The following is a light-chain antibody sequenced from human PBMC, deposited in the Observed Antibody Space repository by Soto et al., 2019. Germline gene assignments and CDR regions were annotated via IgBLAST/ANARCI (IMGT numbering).Light chain of an antibody. CDR3: QVWDSRSDHVV. Sequence: YELTQPPSVSVAPGQKATITCGGDNIGSKSVHWYQQKPGQAPVLIVYDNRDRPSGIPERFSGANSGNTATLTISRVEAGDETDYYCQVWDSRSDHVVFGGGTKLTVL. V-gene: IGLV3-21*02. J-gene: IGLJ2*01. CDR1: NIGSKS. CDR2: DNR.